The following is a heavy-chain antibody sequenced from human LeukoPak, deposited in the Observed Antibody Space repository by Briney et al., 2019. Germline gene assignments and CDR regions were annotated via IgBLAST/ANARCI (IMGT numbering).Heavy chain of an antibody. CDR1: GGTFSSYA. V-gene: IGHV1-46*03. CDR2: INPSGGST. J-gene: IGHJ4*02. CDR3: ARASDSSGYYAPQHYFDY. D-gene: IGHD3-22*01. Sequence: ASVKVSCKASGGTFSSYAISWVRQAPGQGLEWMGIINPSGGSTSYAQKFQGRVTMTRDTSTSTVYMELSSLRSEDTAVYYCARASDSSGYYAPQHYFDYWGQGTLVTVSS.